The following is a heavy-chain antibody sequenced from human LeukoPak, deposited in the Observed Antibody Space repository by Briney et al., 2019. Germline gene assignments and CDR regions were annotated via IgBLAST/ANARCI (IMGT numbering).Heavy chain of an antibody. Sequence: ASVKVSCTASGYTFTSYGISWVRQAPGQGLEWMGWISAYNGNTNYAQKLQGRVTMTTDTSTSTAYMELRSLRSDDTAVYYCARGVMITFGGVIDLDAFDIWGQGTMVTVSS. CDR2: ISAYNGNT. D-gene: IGHD3-16*02. CDR1: GYTFTSYG. CDR3: ARGVMITFGGVIDLDAFDI. J-gene: IGHJ3*02. V-gene: IGHV1-18*01.